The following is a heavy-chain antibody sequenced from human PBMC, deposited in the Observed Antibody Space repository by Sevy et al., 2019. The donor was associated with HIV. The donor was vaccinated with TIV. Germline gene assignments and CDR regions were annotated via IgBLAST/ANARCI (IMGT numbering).Heavy chain of an antibody. J-gene: IGHJ3*02. CDR3: AREGYSSSWYRAFDI. V-gene: IGHV1-46*01. CDR2: INPSGGST. Sequence: ASVKVSCKASGYTFTSYYMHWVRQAPGQGLEWKGIINPSGGSTSYAQKFQGRVTMTRDTSTSTVYMELSSLRSEDTAVYYCAREGYSSSWYRAFDIWGQGTMVTVSS. D-gene: IGHD6-13*01. CDR1: GYTFTSYY.